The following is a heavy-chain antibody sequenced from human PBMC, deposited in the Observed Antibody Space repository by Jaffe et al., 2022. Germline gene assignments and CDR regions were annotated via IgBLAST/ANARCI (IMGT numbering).Heavy chain of an antibody. V-gene: IGHV4-4*02. Sequence: QVQLQESGPGLVKPWGTLSLNCAVSGGSISTNDWWSWVRQPPNKGLEWIGEIYHSGTTNDNPSLKSRVTMSVDKSKNQFSLNLNSVTAADAAMYYCVRRHIAVAGTRMIDSWGQGTLVTVSS. J-gene: IGHJ4*02. CDR2: IYHSGTT. CDR3: VRRHIAVAGTRMIDS. D-gene: IGHD6-19*01. CDR1: GGSISTNDW.